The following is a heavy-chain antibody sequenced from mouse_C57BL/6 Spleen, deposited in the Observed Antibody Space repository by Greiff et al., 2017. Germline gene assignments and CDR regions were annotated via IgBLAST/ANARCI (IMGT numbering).Heavy chain of an antibody. Sequence: VQLQQPGAELVMPGASVKLSCKASGYTFTSYWMHWVKQRPGQGLEWIGEIDPSDSYTNYNRKFKGKSTLTVYTSSSTASMQLSSLTSEDSAVYYCARGDDYDAYFDVWGTGTTVTVSS. CDR3: ARGDDYDAYFDV. CDR1: GYTFTSYW. D-gene: IGHD2-4*01. V-gene: IGHV1-69*01. CDR2: IDPSDSYT. J-gene: IGHJ1*03.